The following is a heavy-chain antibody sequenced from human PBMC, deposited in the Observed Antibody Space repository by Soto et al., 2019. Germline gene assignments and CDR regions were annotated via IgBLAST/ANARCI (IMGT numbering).Heavy chain of an antibody. Sequence: ESGGGLVQPDRSLRLSCAASGFTFDDYAIHWVRQAPGKGLEWVSGISWNGGNIAYADSVKGRFTISRDNAKNSVYLQMNSLRAEDTALYYCAKDRYGGAARLGNFFDYWGQGTLVTVSS. J-gene: IGHJ4*02. CDR1: GFTFDDYA. V-gene: IGHV3-9*01. D-gene: IGHD5-12*01. CDR3: AKDRYGGAARLGNFFDY. CDR2: ISWNGGNI.